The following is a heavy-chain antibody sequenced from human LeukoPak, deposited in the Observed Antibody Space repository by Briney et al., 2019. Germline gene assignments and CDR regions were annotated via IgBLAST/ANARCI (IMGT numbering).Heavy chain of an antibody. V-gene: IGHV4-39*07. J-gene: IGHJ2*01. CDR1: GGSISSSSYY. D-gene: IGHD6-19*01. CDR3: ARTPFSSARYALDWYFDL. CDR2: MYYSGSA. Sequence: SETLSLTCTVSGGSISSSSYYWGWIRQPPGKGLEWIGSMYYSGSAYYNPSLKSRVIISVDTSKNQFSLKVSSVTAADTAVYYCARTPFSSARYALDWYFDLWGRGTLVTVSS.